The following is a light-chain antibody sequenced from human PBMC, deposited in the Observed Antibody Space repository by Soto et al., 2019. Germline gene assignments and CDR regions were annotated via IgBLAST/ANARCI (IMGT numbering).Light chain of an antibody. V-gene: IGLV2-8*01. CDR3: SSYATGANYV. CDR2: EVT. J-gene: IGLJ1*01. Sequence: QSALTQPPSASGSPGQSVTISCTGTSSEVGGYNHVSWYQQHPGKAPKVVIYEVTKRPSGVPDRFSGSKSGNTASLTVSGLQAEDEADYYCSSYATGANYVFGSGTKVTVL. CDR1: SSEVGGYNH.